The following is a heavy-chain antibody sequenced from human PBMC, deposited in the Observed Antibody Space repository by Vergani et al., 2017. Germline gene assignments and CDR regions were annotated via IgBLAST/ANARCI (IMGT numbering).Heavy chain of an antibody. J-gene: IGHJ6*02. CDR3: ARVIEKYYASGSYYNRYYYGMDV. Sequence: QVQLQQWGAGLLKPSETLSLTCAVYGGSFSGYYWSWIRQPPGKGLEWFWEINHSCSTNYNPSLKSRVTISVDTSKNQFSLKLSSVTAADTAVYYCARVIEKYYASGSYYNRYYYGMDVWGQGTTVTVSS. D-gene: IGHD3-10*01. CDR1: GGSFSGYY. CDR2: INHSCST. V-gene: IGHV4-34*01.